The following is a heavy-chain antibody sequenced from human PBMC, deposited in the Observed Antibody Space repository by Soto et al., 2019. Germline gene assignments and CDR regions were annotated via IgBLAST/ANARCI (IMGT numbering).Heavy chain of an antibody. D-gene: IGHD6-6*01. J-gene: IGHJ4*02. CDR3: AREVPYSSSSFFLK. Sequence: SVKVSCKASGGTFSSYTISWVRQAPGQGLEWMGRIIPILGIANYAQKFQGRVTITADKSTSTAYMELSSLRSEDTAAYYCAREVPYSSSSFFLKWGQGTLVTVSS. CDR1: GGTFSSYT. V-gene: IGHV1-69*04. CDR2: IIPILGIA.